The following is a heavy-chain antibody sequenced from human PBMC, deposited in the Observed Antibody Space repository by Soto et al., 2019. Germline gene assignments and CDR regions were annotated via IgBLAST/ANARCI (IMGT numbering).Heavy chain of an antibody. V-gene: IGHV1-69*01. Sequence: QVQLVQSGAEVKKPGSSVKVSCKASGGTFGSQGIAWVRQAPGQGLEWMGGFIAMLGTPTYAKKVQGRDTISADESLTSSYLELRSLRSEDTGVYFCARGAMANFDYWGQGTVVTVSS. CDR1: GGTFGSQG. J-gene: IGHJ4*02. CDR2: FIAMLGTP. D-gene: IGHD5-18*01. CDR3: ARGAMANFDY.